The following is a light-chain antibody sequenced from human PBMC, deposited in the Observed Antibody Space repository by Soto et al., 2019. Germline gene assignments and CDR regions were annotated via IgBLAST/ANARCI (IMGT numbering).Light chain of an antibody. CDR2: AAS. V-gene: IGKV1-39*01. CDR1: QSISNY. Sequence: DIQMTQSPSSLSASVGDRVTISCRASQSISNYLNWYQQKPRTAPKLLIYAASSLQSGVPSRFSGSGSGTDFTLTISSLQIEDFATYFCQQSDSTPQTFGQGTKVEIK. J-gene: IGKJ1*01. CDR3: QQSDSTPQT.